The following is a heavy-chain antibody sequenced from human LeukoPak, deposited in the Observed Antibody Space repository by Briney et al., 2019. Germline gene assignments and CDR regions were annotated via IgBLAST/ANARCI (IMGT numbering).Heavy chain of an antibody. CDR2: INPNSGDR. CDR3: ARDLTVQAAASIVYYFDY. V-gene: IGHV1-2*02. CDR1: GYTFTGYY. Sequence: GASVKVSCKASGYTFTGYYMHWGRRAPGQGLEWMGWINPNSGDRNYAQKFQGRVTMTRDTSISTAYMELSGLRSDDTAVYYCARDLTVQAAASIVYYFDYWGQGTLVTVSS. J-gene: IGHJ4*02. D-gene: IGHD6-13*01.